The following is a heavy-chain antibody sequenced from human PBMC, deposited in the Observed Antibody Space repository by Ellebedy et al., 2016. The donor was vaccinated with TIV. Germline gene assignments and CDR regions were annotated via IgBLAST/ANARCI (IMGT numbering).Heavy chain of an antibody. V-gene: IGHV3-7*01. Sequence: GGSLRLSCAASGFSFRSYWMGWVRQAPGKGLEWVANIYQDGSEEFYVDSVKGRFTISRDNAHNSLFLQLNSLRAEDTAVYFCARRGSYGDYAVQVNSWFDSWGQGTLVTVS. D-gene: IGHD4-17*01. CDR1: GFSFRSYW. CDR2: IYQDGSEE. CDR3: ARRGSYGDYAVQVNSWFDS. J-gene: IGHJ5*01.